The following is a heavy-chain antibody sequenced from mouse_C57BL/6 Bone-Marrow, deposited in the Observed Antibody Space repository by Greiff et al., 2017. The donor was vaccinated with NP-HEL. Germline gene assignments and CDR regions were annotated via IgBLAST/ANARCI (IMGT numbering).Heavy chain of an antibody. V-gene: IGHV10-1*01. CDR1: GFSFNTYA. Sequence: EVQGVESGGGLVQPKGSLKLSCAASGFSFNTYAMNWVRQAPGKGLEWVARIRSKSNNYATYYADSGKDRFTISRDDSESMLYLQMNNLKTEDTAMYYCVRGWSRRAMDYWGQGTSVTVSS. J-gene: IGHJ4*01. D-gene: IGHD2-3*01. CDR3: VRGWSRRAMDY. CDR2: IRSKSNNYAT.